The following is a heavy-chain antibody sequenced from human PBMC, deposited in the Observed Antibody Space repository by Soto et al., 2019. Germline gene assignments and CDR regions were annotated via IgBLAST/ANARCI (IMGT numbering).Heavy chain of an antibody. CDR1: GYSFTSYG. V-gene: IGHV1-18*01. CDR3: ARGKGDFWSGYRPNYHYYSYMDV. CDR2: ISAYNGNT. Sequence: ASVKVSCKTSGYSFTSYGSSCVLQAPGQGLEWMGWISAYNGNTNYAQKLQGRVTMTTDTSTSTAYMELRRLRSDDTAVYYCARGKGDFWSGYRPNYHYYSYMDVWGKGTTVTVSS. D-gene: IGHD3-3*01. J-gene: IGHJ6*03.